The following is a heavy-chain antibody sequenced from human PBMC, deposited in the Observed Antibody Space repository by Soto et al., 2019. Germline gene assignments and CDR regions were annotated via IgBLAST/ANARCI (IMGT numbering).Heavy chain of an antibody. CDR3: ARGSSGWYKGDY. V-gene: IGHV1-69*02. CDR2: IIPILGIA. J-gene: IGHJ4*02. D-gene: IGHD6-19*01. CDR1: GGTFSSYT. Sequence: QVQLVQSGAEVKKPGSSVKVSCKASGGTFSSYTISWVRQAPGQGLEWMGRIIPILGIANYAQKFQGRVTITADKSTSTAYMELSSLRSEDTAVYYCARGSSGWYKGDYWGQGTLVTVSS.